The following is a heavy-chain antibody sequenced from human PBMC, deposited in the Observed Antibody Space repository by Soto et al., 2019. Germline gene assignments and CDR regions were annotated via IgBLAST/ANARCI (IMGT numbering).Heavy chain of an antibody. CDR3: ARRYGSCFDY. D-gene: IGHD5-18*01. CDR1: GVSTSNHY. J-gene: IGHJ4*02. CDR2: IYYRGTT. V-gene: IGHV4-59*11. Sequence: PSETLSLTCSVSGVSTSNHYWTWIRKPPGQGPEWIGCIYYRGTTNYNASFNSRVTISVDTSKNQFSLKLTSVTTADTAVYYCARRYGSCFDYWGQGTLVTVSS.